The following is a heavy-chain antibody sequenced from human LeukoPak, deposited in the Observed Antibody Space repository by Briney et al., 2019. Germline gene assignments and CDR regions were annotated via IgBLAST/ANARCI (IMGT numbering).Heavy chain of an antibody. CDR2: ISSDGSTV. CDR3: ARDPLTIRAAAALDY. CDR1: GFTSSDYY. D-gene: IGHD6-13*01. Sequence: GGSLRLSCAASGFTSSDYYMTWIRQAPGKGLEWISYISSDGSTVYYADSVKGRFTISRDNAKNSLYLQMNSLRAEDTAVYYCARDPLTIRAAAALDYWGQGTLVTVSS. V-gene: IGHV3-11*04. J-gene: IGHJ4*02.